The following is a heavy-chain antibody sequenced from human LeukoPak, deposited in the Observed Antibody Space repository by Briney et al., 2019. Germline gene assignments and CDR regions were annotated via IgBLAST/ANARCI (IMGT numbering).Heavy chain of an antibody. D-gene: IGHD2-21*02. CDR1: GYSLTSYW. Sequence: GESLKISCKGSGYSLTSYWIGWVRQMPGKGLEWMGIIYPGDSDTRYSPSFQGQVTISADKSISTAYLQWSSLKASDAAMYYCASHCGGDCYGSAEYFQHWGQGTLVTVSS. CDR3: ASHCGGDCYGSAEYFQH. V-gene: IGHV5-51*01. CDR2: IYPGDSDT. J-gene: IGHJ1*01.